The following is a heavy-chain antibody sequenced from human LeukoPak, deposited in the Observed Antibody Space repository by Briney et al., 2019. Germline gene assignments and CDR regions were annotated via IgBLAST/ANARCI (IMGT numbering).Heavy chain of an antibody. CDR1: GGSISSSSYY. CDR2: IYYSGST. V-gene: IGHV4-39*01. CDR3: ARQMVVVVPNCFDP. D-gene: IGHD2-15*01. J-gene: IGHJ5*02. Sequence: SETLSLTCSVSGGSISSSSYYWGWIRQPPGKGLEWIGTIYYSGSTHYNPSLKSRVTISVDMSKNQFSLKLSSVTAADTAVYYCARQMVVVVPNCFDPWGQGTLVTVSS.